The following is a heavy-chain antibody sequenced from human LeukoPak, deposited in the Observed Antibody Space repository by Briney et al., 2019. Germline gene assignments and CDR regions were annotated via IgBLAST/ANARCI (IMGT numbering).Heavy chain of an antibody. Sequence: SETLSLTCTVSGGSISSYYWSWIRQPPGKALEWIGYIYYSRSTNYNPSLESRVIISIDTSKNQFSLELSSVTAADTAVYYCARGGGYYSDSSGGEFDYWGQGTLVTVSS. CDR3: ARGGGYYSDSSGGEFDY. CDR2: IYYSRST. D-gene: IGHD3-22*01. CDR1: GGSISSYY. J-gene: IGHJ4*02. V-gene: IGHV4-59*01.